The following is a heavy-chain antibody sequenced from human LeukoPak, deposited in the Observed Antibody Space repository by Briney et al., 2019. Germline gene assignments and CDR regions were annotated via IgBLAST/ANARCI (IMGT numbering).Heavy chain of an antibody. CDR1: GYTFTGYC. CDR3: ASFNSVDTAMVTGYYYYMDV. Sequence: ASVKVSCKASGYTFTGYCMHWVRQAPGQGLEWMGWINPNSGGTNYAQKFQGRVTMTRDTSISTAYMELSRLRSDDTAVYYCASFNSVDTAMVTGYYYYMDVWGKGTTVTVSS. CDR2: INPNSGGT. V-gene: IGHV1-2*02. J-gene: IGHJ6*03. D-gene: IGHD5-18*01.